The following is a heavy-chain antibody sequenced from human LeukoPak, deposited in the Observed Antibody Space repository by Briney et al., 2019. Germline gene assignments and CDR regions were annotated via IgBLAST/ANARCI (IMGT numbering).Heavy chain of an antibody. J-gene: IGHJ3*02. CDR2: ISSSGST. Sequence: TPSETLSLTCAVYGGSFSGYYWSWIRQPAGKGLEWIGRISSSGSTNYNPSLKSRVTISVDTSKNQFSLKLSSVTAADTAVYFCARGPYSYDSSGAFDIWGQGTMVTVSS. V-gene: IGHV4-59*10. D-gene: IGHD3-22*01. CDR3: ARGPYSYDSSGAFDI. CDR1: GGSFSGYY.